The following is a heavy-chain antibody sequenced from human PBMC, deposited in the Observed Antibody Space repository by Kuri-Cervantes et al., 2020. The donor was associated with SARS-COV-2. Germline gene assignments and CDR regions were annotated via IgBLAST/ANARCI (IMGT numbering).Heavy chain of an antibody. CDR2: IYYSGGT. Sequence: SETLSLTCNVSGDSISSSAYYWGWIRLPPGRGLEWIGNIYYSGGTYYNPSLKSRVTISVDTSKNQFSLKLSSVTAADTAVYYCARDRRVVIGGGGLAGYMDVWGKGTTVTVSS. V-gene: IGHV4-39*07. D-gene: IGHD3-3*01. J-gene: IGHJ6*03. CDR1: GDSISSSAYY. CDR3: ARDRRVVIGGGGLAGYMDV.